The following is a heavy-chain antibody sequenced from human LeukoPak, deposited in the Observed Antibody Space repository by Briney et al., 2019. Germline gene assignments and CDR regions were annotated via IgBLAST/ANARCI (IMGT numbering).Heavy chain of an antibody. J-gene: IGHJ4*02. CDR3: ARDVIAAAAPDY. CDR1: GGSFSGYY. D-gene: IGHD6-13*01. CDR2: INHSGST. V-gene: IGHV4-34*01. Sequence: SETLSLTCAVYGGSFSGYYWSWIRQPPGKGLEWIGEINHSGSTNYNPSLKSRVTISVDTSKNQFSLKLSSVTAADTAVYYCARDVIAAAAPDYWGQGTLVTVS.